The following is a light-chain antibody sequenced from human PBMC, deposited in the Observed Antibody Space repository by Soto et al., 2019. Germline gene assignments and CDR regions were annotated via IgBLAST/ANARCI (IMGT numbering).Light chain of an antibody. Sequence: LSQSAATLSLSPGERATLSCRASQSVSSYLAWYQQKPGQAPRLLIYDAFNRATGIPARFSGSGSGTDFTLTISSLEPEDFAVYFCHQRYNWPRVTFGQGTRPANK. CDR1: QSVSSY. J-gene: IGKJ5*01. CDR3: HQRYNWPRVT. V-gene: IGKV3-11*01. CDR2: DAF.